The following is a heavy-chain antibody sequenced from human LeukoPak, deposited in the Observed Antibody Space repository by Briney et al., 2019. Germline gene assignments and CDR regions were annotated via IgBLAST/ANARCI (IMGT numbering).Heavy chain of an antibody. J-gene: IGHJ3*02. Sequence: PSETLSLTCAVYGGSFSGYYWSWIRQPPGKGLEWIGEINHSGSTNYNPSLKSRVTISVDTSKNQFSLKLSSVTAADTAVYYCARGYCSGGSCYVFDIWGQGTMVTVSS. CDR1: GGSFSGYY. V-gene: IGHV4-34*01. D-gene: IGHD2-15*01. CDR3: ARGYCSGGSCYVFDI. CDR2: INHSGST.